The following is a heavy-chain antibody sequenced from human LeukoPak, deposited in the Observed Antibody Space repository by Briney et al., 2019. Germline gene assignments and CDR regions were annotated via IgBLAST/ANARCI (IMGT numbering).Heavy chain of an antibody. V-gene: IGHV3-15*04. CDR1: GFTFSSYW. CDR2: TVSEIDGGTT. J-gene: IGHJ6*02. D-gene: IGHD1-7*01. Sequence: GGSLRLSCAASGFTFSSYWMSWVRQVPGKGLEWVGQTVSEIDGGTTDYAAPVKGRFIISRDDSKSTLYLQMNSLRIEDTAVYYCTTDEDWNYARKDVWGQGATVIVSS. CDR3: TTDEDWNYARKDV.